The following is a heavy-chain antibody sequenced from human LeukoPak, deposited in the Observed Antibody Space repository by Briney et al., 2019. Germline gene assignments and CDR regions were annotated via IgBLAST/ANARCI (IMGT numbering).Heavy chain of an antibody. CDR3: AHRQRKQLVPEDAFDI. CDR2: IYWNDDK. D-gene: IGHD6-6*01. J-gene: IGHJ3*02. V-gene: IGHV2-5*01. Sequence: SGPTLVKPTETLTLTCTFSGFSLSTSGVGVGWIRQPPGKALEWLALIYWNDDKRYSPSLKSRLTITKDTSKNQVVLTMTNMDPVDTATYYCAHRQRKQLVPEDAFDIWGQGTMVTVSS. CDR1: GFSLSTSGVG.